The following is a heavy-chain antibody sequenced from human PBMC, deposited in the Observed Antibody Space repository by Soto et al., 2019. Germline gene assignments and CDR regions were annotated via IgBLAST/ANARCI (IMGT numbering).Heavy chain of an antibody. Sequence: ASVKVSCKTSGFTFSNYGLNWVRQAPGQGLEWMGWVSANNGHTNYAQNLQGRVSMTTDTSTSTAYMELRGLTFDDTAVYYCARDIESVTAKHFFYYYAMDVWGQGTTVTVSS. J-gene: IGHJ6*02. D-gene: IGHD2-8*01. CDR3: ARDIESVTAKHFFYYYAMDV. V-gene: IGHV1-18*01. CDR2: VSANNGHT. CDR1: GFTFSNYG.